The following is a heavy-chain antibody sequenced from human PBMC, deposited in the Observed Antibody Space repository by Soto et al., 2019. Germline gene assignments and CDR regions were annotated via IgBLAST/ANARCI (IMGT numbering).Heavy chain of an antibody. V-gene: IGHV1-69*13. CDR1: GGTFSSYA. J-gene: IGHJ6*02. Sequence: SVKVSCKASGGTFSSYAISWVRQAPGQGLEWMGGIIPIFGTANYAQKFQGRVTITADESTSTAYMELSSLRSEDTAVYYCARDRCSGGSCYLSYYGMDVWGQGTTVTVSS. D-gene: IGHD2-15*01. CDR3: ARDRCSGGSCYLSYYGMDV. CDR2: IIPIFGTA.